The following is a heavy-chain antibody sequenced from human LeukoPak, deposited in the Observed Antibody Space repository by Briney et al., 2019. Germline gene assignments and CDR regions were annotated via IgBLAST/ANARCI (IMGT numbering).Heavy chain of an antibody. CDR1: GFTFSSYS. Sequence: GGSLRLSCVASGFTFSSYSMNCVRQAPGKGLEWVSSISSSSSFIYYADSVKGRFTISRDNAKNSLYLQMNSLRAEDTAVYYCARDGGGMVGALYYFDSWGQGTLLTVSS. CDR2: ISSSSSFI. J-gene: IGHJ4*02. D-gene: IGHD1-26*01. CDR3: ARDGGGMVGALYYFDS. V-gene: IGHV3-21*01.